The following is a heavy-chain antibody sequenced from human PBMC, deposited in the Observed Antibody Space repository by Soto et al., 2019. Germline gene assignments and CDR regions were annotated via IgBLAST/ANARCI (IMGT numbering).Heavy chain of an antibody. CDR1: GFTFSSYG. CDR3: AKPQTGTTLVDWFDP. V-gene: IGHV3-30*18. CDR2: ISYDGSNK. Sequence: PGGSLRLSCAASGFTFSSYGMHWVRQAPGKGLEWVAVISYDGSNKYYADSVKGRFTISRDNSKNTLYLQMNSLRAEDTAVYYCAKPQTGTTLVDWFDPWGQGT. J-gene: IGHJ5*02. D-gene: IGHD1-7*01.